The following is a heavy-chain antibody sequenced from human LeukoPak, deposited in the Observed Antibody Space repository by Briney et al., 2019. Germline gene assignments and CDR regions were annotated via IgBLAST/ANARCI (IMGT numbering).Heavy chain of an antibody. V-gene: IGHV3-23*01. Sequence: GGSLRLSCAASGFTFSNYAMTWVRQAPGKGLEWVSTITGSSGSTYYADSVKGRSTISRDNSKNTLYLQMNSLGAEDTAVFYCAKAMRGSALVFDYWGQGTLVTVSS. CDR1: GFTFSNYA. CDR3: AKAMRGSALVFDY. CDR2: ITGSSGST. J-gene: IGHJ4*02. D-gene: IGHD2-15*01.